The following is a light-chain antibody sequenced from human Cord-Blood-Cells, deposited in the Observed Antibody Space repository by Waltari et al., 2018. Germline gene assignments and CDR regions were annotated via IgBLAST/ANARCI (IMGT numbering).Light chain of an antibody. CDR1: SPYTGSNY. CDR3: AAWDDSLSGWV. J-gene: IGLJ3*02. CDR2: RNN. V-gene: IGLV1-47*01. Sequence: QSVLTQPPSASGTPGQSATISRSDSSPYTGSNYVYPYQQLPGSAPKLLIYRNNQRPSGVPDRFSGSKSGTSASLAISGLRSEDETDYYCAAWDDSLSGWVFGGGTKLTVL.